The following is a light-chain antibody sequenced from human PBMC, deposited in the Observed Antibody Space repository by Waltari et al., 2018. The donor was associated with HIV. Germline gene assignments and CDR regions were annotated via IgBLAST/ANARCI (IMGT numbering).Light chain of an antibody. CDR1: RSNIGGNF. V-gene: IGLV1-47*01. CDR3: ASWDDSVFGPV. J-gene: IGLJ2*01. CDR2: RID. Sequence: QSVLTQPPSASGTPGQRVTISCSGGRSNIGGNFVYWYQTLPGTAPKLLIYRIDQRPSGVPDRFSGSRSGTSASLVISGLRSEDEADYYCASWDDSVFGPVFGGGTKVTVL.